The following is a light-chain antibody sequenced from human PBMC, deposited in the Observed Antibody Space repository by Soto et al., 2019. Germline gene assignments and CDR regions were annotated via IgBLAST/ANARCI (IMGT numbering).Light chain of an antibody. V-gene: IGLV2-8*01. CDR1: KSDIGVYDF. Sequence: QSVLTQPPSASGSPGQSVTISCTGTKSDIGVYDFVSWYQHHPGKAPRLSIYEVVQRPSGVPDRFSGSKSGNTASLTVSGLQAADEAAYFCKSCAGSNTYVFGSGTKVTVL. CDR3: KSCAGSNTYV. CDR2: EVV. J-gene: IGLJ1*01.